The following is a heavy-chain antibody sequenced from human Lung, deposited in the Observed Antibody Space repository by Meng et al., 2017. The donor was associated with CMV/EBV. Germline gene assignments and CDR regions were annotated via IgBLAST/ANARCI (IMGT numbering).Heavy chain of an antibody. CDR3: ARSARWGFCTTTSCQDCFDY. D-gene: IGHD2-2*01. CDR1: GFTFSSYA. Sequence: GESLKISCAASGFTFSSYALNWVRQAPGRGLEWVSAIRGSGDGTNYADSVKGRFTISRDNSKNTVYLQMNSLRAEDTALYYCARSARWGFCTTTSCQDCFDYWGQGTLVTVSS. CDR2: IRGSGDGT. J-gene: IGHJ4*02. V-gene: IGHV3-23*01.